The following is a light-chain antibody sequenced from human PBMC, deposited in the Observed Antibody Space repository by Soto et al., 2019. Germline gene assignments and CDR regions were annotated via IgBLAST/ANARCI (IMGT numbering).Light chain of an antibody. V-gene: IGKV2-40*01. Sequence: IVMTQTPPSLPVTPGEPASISCRASQTLLNSNDGNTYLDWYLQKPGQSPQLLIYTLSSRASGVPSRFSGSGSGTDFTLTITGLQPEDVATYYCQNYNNAPWTFGQGTKV. CDR1: QTLLNSNDGNTY. CDR3: QNYNNAPWT. J-gene: IGKJ1*01. CDR2: TLS.